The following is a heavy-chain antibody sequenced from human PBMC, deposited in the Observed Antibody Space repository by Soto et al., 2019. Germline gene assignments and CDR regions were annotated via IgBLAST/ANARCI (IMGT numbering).Heavy chain of an antibody. CDR1: GYTFTGYY. CDR3: AREYSGALLGLYYGMDV. Sequence: QVQLVQSGAEVKKPGASVKVSCKASGYTFTGYYMHWVRQAPGQGLEWMGWINPNSGGTNYAQKFQGWVTMTRDTAISTAYMELSRLRSDATAVYYCAREYSGALLGLYYGMDVWGQGTTVTVSS. V-gene: IGHV1-2*04. D-gene: IGHD1-26*01. CDR2: INPNSGGT. J-gene: IGHJ6*02.